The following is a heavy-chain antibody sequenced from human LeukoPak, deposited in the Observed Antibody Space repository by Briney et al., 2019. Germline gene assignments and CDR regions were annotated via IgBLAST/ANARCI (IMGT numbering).Heavy chain of an antibody. CDR2: ISYDGSNK. J-gene: IGHJ6*02. CDR1: GFTFSSYA. CDR3: ARDDYGDYYYYGLDV. V-gene: IGHV3-30-3*01. Sequence: GGSLRLSCAASGFTFSSYAMHWVRQAPGKGLEWVAVISYDGSNKYYADSVKGRFTISRDNSKNTLYLQMNSLRAEDTAVYYCARDDYGDYYYYGLDVWGRGTTVTVSS. D-gene: IGHD4-17*01.